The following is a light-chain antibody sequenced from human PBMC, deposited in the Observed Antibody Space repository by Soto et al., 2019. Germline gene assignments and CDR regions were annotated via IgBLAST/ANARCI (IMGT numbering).Light chain of an antibody. Sequence: QSALTQPASVSGSPGQSITISCTGTSSDIGTYNFVSWYQHHLGKAPRLIIYEVSHRPSRVSDRFSGSKSGNTASLTISGLQPEDGADYYCSSYTRTYTLVFGGGTKLTVL. J-gene: IGLJ2*01. CDR1: SSDIGTYNF. V-gene: IGLV2-14*01. CDR2: EVS. CDR3: SSYTRTYTLV.